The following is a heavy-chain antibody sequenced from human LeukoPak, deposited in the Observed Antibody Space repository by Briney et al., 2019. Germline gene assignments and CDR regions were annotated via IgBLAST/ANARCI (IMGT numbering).Heavy chain of an antibody. J-gene: IGHJ6*03. D-gene: IGHD6-13*01. V-gene: IGHV4-39*07. CDR3: ARAQGRYSSPYYYYYYMDL. CDR1: GGSISRSSYY. CDR2: IFYSGST. Sequence: SETLSLTCTVSGGSISRSSYYWGWIRQPPGKGLEWIVSIFYSGSTYYNPPLKSRVTISVDTSKNQFSLKLSSVTAADTAVYYCARAQGRYSSPYYYYYYMDLWGKGATVTASS.